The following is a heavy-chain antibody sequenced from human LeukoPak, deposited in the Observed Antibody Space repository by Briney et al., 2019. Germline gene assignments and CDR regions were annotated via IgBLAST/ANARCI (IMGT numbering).Heavy chain of an antibody. CDR2: ISASGSNI. CDR1: GFPFSSYS. CDR3: VRVKGTYFDF. V-gene: IGHV3-48*01. D-gene: IGHD1-1*01. Sequence: GGSLRLSCAASGFPFSSYSMNWVRQAPGKGLEWVSYISASGSNIYYLDSVKGRFTVSRDNAMNSLFLQMDRPRAEDTAVYYRVRVKGTYFDFWGQGTLVTVSS. J-gene: IGHJ4*02.